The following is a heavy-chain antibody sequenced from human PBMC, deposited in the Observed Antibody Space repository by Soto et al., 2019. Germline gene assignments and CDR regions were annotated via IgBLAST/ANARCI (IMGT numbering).Heavy chain of an antibody. CDR1: GFSFSDYY. J-gene: IGHJ6*03. V-gene: IGHV3-11*01. CDR2: ISSSGSTI. CDR3: ARDPQIYWVYYYSYMDV. D-gene: IGHD2-8*02. Sequence: QVQLVESGGGLVKPGGSLRLSCAASGFSFSDYYMSWIRQAPGKGLEWVSYISSSGSTIYYADSVKGRFTNSRDNAKNSLYLQMNSLRAEDTAIYYCARDPQIYWVYYYSYMDVWGKGTTVTVSS.